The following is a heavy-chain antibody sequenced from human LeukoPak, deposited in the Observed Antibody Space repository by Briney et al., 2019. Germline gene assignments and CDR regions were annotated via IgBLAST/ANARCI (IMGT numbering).Heavy chain of an antibody. J-gene: IGHJ3*02. V-gene: IGHV4-34*01. CDR1: GGSFSGYY. D-gene: IGHD4-17*01. CDR2: INHSGST. CDR3: ARVLRRSAFDI. Sequence: SETLSLTCAVYGGSFSGYYWSWIRQPPGKGLEWIGEINHSGSTNYNPSLKSRVTISVDTSKNQFSLKLSSVTAADTAVYYCARVLRRSAFDIWGQGTMVTASS.